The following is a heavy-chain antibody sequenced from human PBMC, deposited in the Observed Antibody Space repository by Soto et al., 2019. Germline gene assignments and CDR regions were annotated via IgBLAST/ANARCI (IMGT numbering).Heavy chain of an antibody. CDR1: GFTFSSYW. J-gene: IGHJ2*01. CDR3: AKTPRGGDYGDWYFDL. Sequence: DVQLVESGGGLVQPGGSLRLSCAASGFTFSSYWMSWVRQAPGKGLEWVANIKQDGSENYYVDSVRGRFTISRDNAKNSLYLQMNSLRAEDTAVYYCAKTPRGGDYGDWYFDLWGRGTLVTVSS. V-gene: IGHV3-7*03. CDR2: IKQDGSEN. D-gene: IGHD4-17*01.